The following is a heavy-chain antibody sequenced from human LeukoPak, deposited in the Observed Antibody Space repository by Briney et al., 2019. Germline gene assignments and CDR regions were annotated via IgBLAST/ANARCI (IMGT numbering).Heavy chain of an antibody. CDR3: AKSRIAVLFELFDY. CDR1: GFTFDDYA. J-gene: IGHJ4*02. D-gene: IGHD6-19*01. CDR2: ISWNSGSI. V-gene: IGHV3-9*01. Sequence: PGGSLRLSCAASGFTFDDYAMHWVRQAPGEGLEWVSGISWNSGSIGYADSVKGRFTISRDNAKNSLYLQMNSLRAEDTALYYCAKSRIAVLFELFDYWGQGTLVTVSS.